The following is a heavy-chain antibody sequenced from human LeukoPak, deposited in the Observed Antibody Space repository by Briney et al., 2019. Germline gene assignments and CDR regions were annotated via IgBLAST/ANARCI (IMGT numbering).Heavy chain of an antibody. CDR3: AKAPVVVAATDFDY. CDR2: IRGSGGST. CDR1: GFTFSSYA. D-gene: IGHD2-15*01. J-gene: IGHJ4*02. Sequence: PGGSLRDSLVGTGFTFSSYAMSWVRPARGRGVAGVAAIRGSGGSTYYADSVRRRFTISRDNHKNTLYLQMNSLRAEDTAVYYCAKAPVVVAATDFDYWGQGTLVTVSS. V-gene: IGHV3-23*01.